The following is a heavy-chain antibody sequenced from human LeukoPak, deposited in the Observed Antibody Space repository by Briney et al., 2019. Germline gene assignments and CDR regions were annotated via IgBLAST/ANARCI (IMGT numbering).Heavy chain of an antibody. D-gene: IGHD1-1*01. J-gene: IGHJ6*02. CDR1: GFTFRNSA. V-gene: IGHV3-64*01. Sequence: GGSLRLSCAASGFTFRNSAMHWVRQAPGKGLEYVSGISSNGGSTYYANVVKGRFTISRDNSKNTVYLQMGSLRAEDMAVYYCARWYNSLDVWGQGTRSPSP. CDR3: ARWYNSLDV. CDR2: ISSNGGST.